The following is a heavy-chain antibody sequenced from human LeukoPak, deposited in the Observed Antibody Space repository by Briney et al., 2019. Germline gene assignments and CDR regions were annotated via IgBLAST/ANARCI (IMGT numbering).Heavy chain of an antibody. CDR3: ARRSGYYDSSGYLFDD. Sequence: GESLKISCKGSGYSFTSYWIGWVRQMPGKGLEGMGIIYPGDSDTRYRPSFQGQVTISADKSISTAYLQWSSLKASDTAMYYCARRSGYYDSSGYLFDDWGQGTLVTVSS. V-gene: IGHV5-51*03. J-gene: IGHJ5*02. CDR2: IYPGDSDT. D-gene: IGHD3-22*01. CDR1: GYSFTSYW.